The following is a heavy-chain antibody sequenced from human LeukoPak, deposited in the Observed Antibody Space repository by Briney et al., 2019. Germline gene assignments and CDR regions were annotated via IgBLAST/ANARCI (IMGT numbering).Heavy chain of an antibody. V-gene: IGHV3-11*01. CDR1: GFTFNDYY. CDR3: ARGTYYDSSGSMGPLDY. CDR2: ISRSGGTI. Sequence: GGSLRLSCAASGFTFNDYYMSWIRQVPGKGLEWVSFISRSGGTIDYAESVRGRFTISRHNSKNTLYLQMNSLRAEDTAVYYCARGTYYDSSGSMGPLDYWGQGTLVTVSS. D-gene: IGHD3-22*01. J-gene: IGHJ4*02.